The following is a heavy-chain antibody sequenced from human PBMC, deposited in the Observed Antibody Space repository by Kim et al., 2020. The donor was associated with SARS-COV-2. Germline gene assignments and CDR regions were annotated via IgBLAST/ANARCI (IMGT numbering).Heavy chain of an antibody. CDR2: ISYDGSNK. Sequence: GGSLRLSCAASGFTFSSYGMHWVRQAPGKGLEWVAVISYDGSNKYYADSVKGRFTISRDNSKNTLYLQMNSLRAEDTAVYYCARDSIRDNSGWAYYYYG. V-gene: IGHV3-33*05. D-gene: IGHD5-12*01. J-gene: IGHJ6*01. CDR3: ARDSIRDNSGWAYYYYG. CDR1: GFTFSSYG.